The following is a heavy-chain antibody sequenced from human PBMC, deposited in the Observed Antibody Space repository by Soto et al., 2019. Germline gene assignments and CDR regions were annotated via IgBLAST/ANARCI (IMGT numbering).Heavy chain of an antibody. CDR3: ARGRLSTPGFDP. CDR1: GGSISSYY. Sequence: SEALSLTCTVSGGSISSYYWSWIRQPPGKGLEWIGYIYYSGSTNYNPSLKSRVTISVDTSKNQFSLKLSSVTAADTAVYYCARGRLSTPGFDPWGQGTLVTVSS. CDR2: IYYSGST. V-gene: IGHV4-59*01. J-gene: IGHJ5*02.